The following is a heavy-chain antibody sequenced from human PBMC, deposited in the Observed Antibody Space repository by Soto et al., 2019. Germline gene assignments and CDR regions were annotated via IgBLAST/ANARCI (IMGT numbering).Heavy chain of an antibody. J-gene: IGHJ4*02. D-gene: IGHD2-15*01. CDR2: IKQDRSEK. CDR1: GLTFSNYW. V-gene: IGHV3-7*01. CDR3: ARDGYCSGGSCYSVPVFDY. Sequence: HPGGSLRLSCAASGLTFSNYWMSWVRQAPGKGLEWVANIKQDRSEKYYLDSVKGRFTISRDNAKNSLYLQMNSLRAEDTAVYYCARDGYCSGGSCYSVPVFDYWGQGTLVTVSS.